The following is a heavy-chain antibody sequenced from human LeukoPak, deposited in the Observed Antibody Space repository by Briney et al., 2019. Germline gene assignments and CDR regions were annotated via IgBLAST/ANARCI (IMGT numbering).Heavy chain of an antibody. D-gene: IGHD2/OR15-2a*01. CDR1: GFTFSSYE. J-gene: IGHJ3*02. Sequence: PGGSLRLSCAASGFTFSSYEMNWVRQAPGKGLEWVSYISSSGSTIYYADSVKGRFTISRDNAKNSLYLQMNSLRAEDTAVYYCARDLFLWGAFDIWGQGTMVTVSS. CDR2: ISSSGSTI. CDR3: ARDLFLWGAFDI. V-gene: IGHV3-48*03.